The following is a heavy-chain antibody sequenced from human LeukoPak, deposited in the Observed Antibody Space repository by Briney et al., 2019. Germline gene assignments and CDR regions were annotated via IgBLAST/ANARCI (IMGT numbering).Heavy chain of an antibody. CDR2: INWNGGST. CDR1: GFTLGNYG. Sequence: PGGSLRLSCAASGFTLGNYGMSWVRQAPGKGLEWVSGINWNGGSTGYADSVEGRFTISRDNAKNSQYLQMNGLSVEDTALYYCARAQTYGDSRLLLDYWGQGTLVTVSS. CDR3: ARAQTYGDSRLLLDY. D-gene: IGHD4-17*01. J-gene: IGHJ4*02. V-gene: IGHV3-20*04.